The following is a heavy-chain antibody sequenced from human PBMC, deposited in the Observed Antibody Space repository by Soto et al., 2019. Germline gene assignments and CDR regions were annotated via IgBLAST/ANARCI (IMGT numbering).Heavy chain of an antibody. CDR3: AREVDYYDSSGYYNWLDP. J-gene: IGHJ5*02. CDR2: IYYSGST. D-gene: IGHD3-22*01. CDR1: GGSISSYY. Sequence: SETLSLTCTVSGGSISSYYWSWIRQPPGKGLEWIGYIYYSGSTNYNPSLKSRVTISVDTSKNQFSLKLSSVTAADTAVYYCAREVDYYDSSGYYNWLDPWGQGTLVTVSS. V-gene: IGHV4-59*01.